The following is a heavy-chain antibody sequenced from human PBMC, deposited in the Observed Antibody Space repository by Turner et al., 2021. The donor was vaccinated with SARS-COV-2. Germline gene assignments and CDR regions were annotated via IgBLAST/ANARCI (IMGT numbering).Heavy chain of an antibody. CDR1: GFSLTPSGVG. V-gene: IGHV2-5*02. CDR2: IYWDDDK. D-gene: IGHD3-22*01. Sequence: QITLKESGPTLEKPTQTLTLTCPFSGFSLTPSGVGVGWNRQPPGKALGWLALIYWDDDKRYRPSLKSRLTITKDTSKNQVVLTMANMDPVDTATYYCARSSVVVITGAFDIWGQGTMVTVSS. J-gene: IGHJ3*02. CDR3: ARSSVVVITGAFDI.